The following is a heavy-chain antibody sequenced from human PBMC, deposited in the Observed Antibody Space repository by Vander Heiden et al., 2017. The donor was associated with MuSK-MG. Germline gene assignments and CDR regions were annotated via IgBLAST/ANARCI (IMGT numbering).Heavy chain of an antibody. CDR3: AHSRDGTTIRFDP. J-gene: IGHJ5*02. CDR1: GFSLSRGGVGSEVG. Sequence: QITLKESGPTLVKPTQTLTLTCSFSGFSLSRGGVGSEVGVGWIRQPPGEALEWLAFISSHDDKRYGPSLRSRITITKDSFRNQVVLSMTNMDHVDTATYYCAHSRDGTTIRFDPWGQGMLVIVSS. V-gene: IGHV2-5*05. CDR2: ISSHDDK. D-gene: IGHD1-1*01.